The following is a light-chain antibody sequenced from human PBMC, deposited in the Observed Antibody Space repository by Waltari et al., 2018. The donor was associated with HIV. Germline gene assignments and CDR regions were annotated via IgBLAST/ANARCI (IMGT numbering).Light chain of an antibody. V-gene: IGKV2-24*01. CDR1: ESLEHPDGHVY. CDR2: NIY. CDR3: MQATQFPRT. Sequence: TVLTQSPTFFPVALGQSASISCRSTESLEHPDGHVYLSWLHQRPGQPPRLLLYNIYKRFSGVPDRFSGTGSGTGTDFTLTISRVESEDVGAYYCMQATQFPRTLGPGTTVQI. J-gene: IGKJ4*02.